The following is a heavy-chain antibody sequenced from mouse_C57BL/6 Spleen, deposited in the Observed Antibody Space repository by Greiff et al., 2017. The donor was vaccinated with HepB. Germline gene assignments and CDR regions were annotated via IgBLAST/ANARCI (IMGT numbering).Heavy chain of an antibody. V-gene: IGHV5-16*01. J-gene: IGHJ4*01. CDR2: INYDGSST. Sequence: DVHLVESEGGLVQPGSSMKLSCTASGFTFSDYYMAWVRQVPEKGLEWVANINYDGSSTYYLDSLKSRFIISRDNAKNILYLQMSSLKSEDTATYYCARVTTVVARDYYAMDYWGQGTSVTVSS. CDR1: GFTFSDYY. CDR3: ARVTTVVARDYYAMDY. D-gene: IGHD1-1*01.